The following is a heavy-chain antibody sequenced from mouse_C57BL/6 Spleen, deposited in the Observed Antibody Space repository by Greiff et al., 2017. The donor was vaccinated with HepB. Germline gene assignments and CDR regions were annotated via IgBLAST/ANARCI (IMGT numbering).Heavy chain of an antibody. CDR3: ARIERPYGNYFAWFAY. V-gene: IGHV8-8*01. CDR2: IWWDDDK. CDR1: GFSLSTFGMG. J-gene: IGHJ3*01. Sequence: QVTLKVCGPGILQPSQTLSLTCSFSGFSLSTFGMGVGWIRQPSGKGLEWLAHIWWDDDKYYNPALKSRLTISKDTSKNQVFLKIANVDTADTATYYCARIERPYGNYFAWFAYWGQGTLVTVSA. D-gene: IGHD2-10*02.